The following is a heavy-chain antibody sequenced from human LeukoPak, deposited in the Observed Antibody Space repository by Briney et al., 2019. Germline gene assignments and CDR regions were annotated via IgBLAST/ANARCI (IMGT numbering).Heavy chain of an antibody. V-gene: IGHV4-59*12. CDR2: IYYDGST. D-gene: IGHD2-15*01. Sequence: PSETLSLTCTVSGGSMRNNYWSWIRQPPGKGLEWIGYIYYDGSTNYNPSLKSRVTISIDTPKNEFSLKLSSVTAADTAVYYCVTEPGYCTGGRCYGGWFDPWGQGTLVTVSS. CDR3: VTEPGYCTGGRCYGGWFDP. J-gene: IGHJ5*02. CDR1: GGSMRNNY.